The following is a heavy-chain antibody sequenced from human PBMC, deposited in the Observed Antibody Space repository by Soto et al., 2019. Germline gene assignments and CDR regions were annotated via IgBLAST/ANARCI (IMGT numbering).Heavy chain of an antibody. V-gene: IGHV4-30-4*01. D-gene: IGHD3-10*01. Sequence: QVQLQESGPGLVKPSQTLSLTCTVSGGSISSGDYFWSWIRQPPGKGLEWIGNIYYSGSTYYNASLKSRVTISVDTSKNQFSLKLSSVTAADTAVYYCARWWFGEFFDYWGQGTLVTVSS. CDR1: GGSISSGDYF. CDR3: ARWWFGEFFDY. J-gene: IGHJ4*02. CDR2: IYYSGST.